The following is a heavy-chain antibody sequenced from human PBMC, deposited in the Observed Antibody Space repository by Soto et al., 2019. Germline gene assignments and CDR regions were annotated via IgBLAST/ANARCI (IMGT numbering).Heavy chain of an antibody. CDR2: ISYDGNNK. CDR1: GFTYSTYT. V-gene: IGHV3-30-3*01. Sequence: PGGSLRLSCAASGFTYSTYTMHWVRQAPGKGLEWVAVISYDGNNKFYADSVKGRFTISRDNAKNSLYLQMNSLRDEDTAVYYCAREGGNLNWFDPWGQGTLVTVSS. D-gene: IGHD1-26*01. J-gene: IGHJ5*02. CDR3: AREGGNLNWFDP.